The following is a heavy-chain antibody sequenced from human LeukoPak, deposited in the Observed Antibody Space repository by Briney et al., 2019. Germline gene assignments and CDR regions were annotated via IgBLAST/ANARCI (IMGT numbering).Heavy chain of an antibody. CDR2: IKQDESEK. Sequence: PGGSLRLSCAVSGFTISSYWMTWVRQAPGKGLEWVANIKQDESEKYYVESVKGRFTISRDNSKNTLYLQMNSLRAEDTAVYYCAKGVYDSSGYYFFDYWGQGTLVTVSS. D-gene: IGHD3-22*01. V-gene: IGHV3-7*03. J-gene: IGHJ4*02. CDR1: GFTISSYW. CDR3: AKGVYDSSGYYFFDY.